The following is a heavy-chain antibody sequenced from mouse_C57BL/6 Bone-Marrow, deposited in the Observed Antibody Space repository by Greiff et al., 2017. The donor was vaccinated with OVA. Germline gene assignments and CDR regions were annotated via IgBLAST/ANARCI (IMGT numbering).Heavy chain of an antibody. V-gene: IGHV5-6*01. D-gene: IGHD2-2*01. CDR2: ISSGGSYT. J-gene: IGHJ4*01. CDR1: GFTFSSYG. CDR3: ARQRDSTMVTAMGMDY. Sequence: EVQLVESGGDLVKPGGSLKLSCAASGFTFSSYGMSWVRQTPDQRLEWVATISSGGSYTYYPDSVKGRFTIARDNAKNTLYLQMSSLKSEDTAMYYCARQRDSTMVTAMGMDYWGQGTSVTVSS.